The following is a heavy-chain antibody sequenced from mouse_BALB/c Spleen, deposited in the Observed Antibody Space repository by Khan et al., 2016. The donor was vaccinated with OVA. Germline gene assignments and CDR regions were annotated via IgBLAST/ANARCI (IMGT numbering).Heavy chain of an antibody. J-gene: IGHJ1*01. D-gene: IGHD1-1*01. CDR2: IYYSGTV. Sequence: EEQLQESGPGLVKPSQTVSLTCTVTGISITSGNYRWSWIRQFPGNKLEWIGNIYYSGTVTYNPPLTRRTTITRDTSKNQFFLELNPLTAEDTATYYCARDYGSLYWFFDVWGAGTTVTVSS. CDR1: GISITSGNYR. CDR3: ARDYGSLYWFFDV. V-gene: IGHV3-5*02.